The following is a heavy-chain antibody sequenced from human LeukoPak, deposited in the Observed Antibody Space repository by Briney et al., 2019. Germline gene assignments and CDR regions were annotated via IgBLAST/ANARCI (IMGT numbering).Heavy chain of an antibody. Sequence: PGGSLRLSCAASGFTFSSYGVHWVRQAPGKGLEWVAVIWYDGSNKYYADSVKGRFTISRDNSKNTLYLQMNSLRAEDTAVYYCARAYNWNEDNWFDPWGQGTLVTVSS. CDR1: GFTFSSYG. CDR3: ARAYNWNEDNWFDP. D-gene: IGHD1-1*01. CDR2: IWYDGSNK. V-gene: IGHV3-33*01. J-gene: IGHJ5*02.